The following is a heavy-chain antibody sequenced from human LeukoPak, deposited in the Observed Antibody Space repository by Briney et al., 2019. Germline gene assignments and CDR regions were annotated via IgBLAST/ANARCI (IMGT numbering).Heavy chain of an antibody. J-gene: IGHJ5*02. CDR2: IYPGDSDT. Sequence: GESLKISCKGSGYSFTSYWIGWVRQMPGQGLEWMGIIYPGDSDTRYSPSFQGQVTISADKSISTAYLQWSSLKASHTAMYYCAWSITMVRGVMGWFDPWGQGTLVTVSS. D-gene: IGHD3-10*01. CDR1: GYSFTSYW. CDR3: AWSITMVRGVMGWFDP. V-gene: IGHV5-51*01.